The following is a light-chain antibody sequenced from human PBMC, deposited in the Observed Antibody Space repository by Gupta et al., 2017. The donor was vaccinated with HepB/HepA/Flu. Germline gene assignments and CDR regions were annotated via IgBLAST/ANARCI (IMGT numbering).Light chain of an antibody. CDR1: QSVSHGSNSKKN. CDR3: QQDDNTPLT. V-gene: IGKV4-1*01. J-gene: IGKJ3*01. Sequence: DIVMTQSPDPLAVSLGERATIYCRSSQSVSHGSNSKKNLAWHQQKPGQPPKLLIYCASTRESGVPDRFSGSGSETDFTLTISSLQAQHVAVYYCQQDDNTPLTFGHWTKVHIK. CDR2: CAS.